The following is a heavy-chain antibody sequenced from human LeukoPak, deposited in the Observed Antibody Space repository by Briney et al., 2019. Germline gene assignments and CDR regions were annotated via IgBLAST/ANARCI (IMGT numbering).Heavy chain of an antibody. CDR1: GYTFTSYY. CDR2: INPNSGGT. Sequence: ASVKVSCKASGYTFTSYYMHWVRQAPGQGLEWMGWINPNSGGTNYAQKFQGRVTMTRDTSISTAYMELRRLKSDDTAVYYCARDFRVTTEYNWFDPWGQGTLVTVSS. D-gene: IGHD3-3*01. V-gene: IGHV1-2*02. J-gene: IGHJ5*02. CDR3: ARDFRVTTEYNWFDP.